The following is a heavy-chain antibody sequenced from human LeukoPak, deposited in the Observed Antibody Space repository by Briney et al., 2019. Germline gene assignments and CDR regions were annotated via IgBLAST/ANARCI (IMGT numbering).Heavy chain of an antibody. V-gene: IGHV5-51*01. CDR2: IYPGDSDT. CDR3: ATNSRTPFGVVTYYFDY. J-gene: IGHJ4*02. Sequence: GESLMISCKGSGYSFTSYWIGWVRQMPGKGLEWMGIIYPGDSDTRYSPSFQGQVTISADKSISTASLQWSSLKASATAMYYCATNSRTPFGVVTYYFDYWGQGTLVTVSS. D-gene: IGHD3-3*01. CDR1: GYSFTSYW.